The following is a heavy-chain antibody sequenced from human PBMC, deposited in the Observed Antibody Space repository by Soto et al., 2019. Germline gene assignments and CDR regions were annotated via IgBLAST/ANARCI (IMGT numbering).Heavy chain of an antibody. CDR3: ANGLYGDYWFDP. D-gene: IGHD4-17*01. CDR1: GFSLSTSGVG. J-gene: IGHJ5*02. V-gene: IGHV2-5*02. Sequence: SGPTLVNPTQNLTLTCTFSGFSLSTSGVGVGWIRQPPGKALEWLALIYWDDYKRYSPSLTSRLTITKDTSKNQVVLTMTNMDPVDTATYYCANGLYGDYWFDPWGQGTLVTVSS. CDR2: IYWDDYK.